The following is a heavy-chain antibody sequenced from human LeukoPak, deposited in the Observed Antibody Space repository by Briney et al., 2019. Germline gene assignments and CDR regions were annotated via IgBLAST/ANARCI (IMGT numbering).Heavy chain of an antibody. J-gene: IGHJ4*02. CDR3: AKDCSGGSCYPD. V-gene: IGHV3-30*18. CDR1: GFTFSSYG. Sequence: PGGSLRLSCAASGFTFSSYGMHWVRQAPGKGLEWVAVISYDGSNKYYADSVKGRFTISRDNSKNTLYLQMNSLRAEDTAVYYCAKDCSGGSCYPDWGQGTLVTVSS. CDR2: ISYDGSNK. D-gene: IGHD2-15*01.